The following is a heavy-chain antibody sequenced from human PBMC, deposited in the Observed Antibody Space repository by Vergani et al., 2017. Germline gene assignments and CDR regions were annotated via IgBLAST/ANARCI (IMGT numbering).Heavy chain of an antibody. V-gene: IGHV3-74*01. J-gene: IGHJ4*02. CDR2: INSDGSST. CDR3: ARTAVAGTGSDY. CDR1: GFTFSSYW. D-gene: IGHD6-19*01. Sequence: EVQLVESGGGLVQPGGSLRLSCAASGFTFSSYWMHWVRQAPGKGLVWVSRINSDGSSTCYADSVKGRFTISRDTAKNTLYLQMNSLGAEGTAVYYCARTAVAGTGSDYWGQGTLVTVSS.